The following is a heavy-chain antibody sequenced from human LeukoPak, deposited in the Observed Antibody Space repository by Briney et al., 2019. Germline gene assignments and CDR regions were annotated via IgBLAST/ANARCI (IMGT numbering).Heavy chain of an antibody. Sequence: SETLSLTCAVYGGSFSGYYWSWIRQSPGEGLEWIGEIDHRGRTNSNASLKSRVTVSVDTSKNQFSLRLSSVTAADTAVYYCARKSIVDAGRKPYDYWDQGTLVTVSS. CDR3: ARKSIVDAGRKPYDY. V-gene: IGHV4-34*01. D-gene: IGHD6-13*01. CDR1: GGSFSGYY. CDR2: IDHRGRT. J-gene: IGHJ4*02.